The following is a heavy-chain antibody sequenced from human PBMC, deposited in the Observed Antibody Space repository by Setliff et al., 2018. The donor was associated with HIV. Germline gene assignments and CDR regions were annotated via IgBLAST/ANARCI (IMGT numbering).Heavy chain of an antibody. J-gene: IGHJ4*02. CDR2: INPNSGGT. CDR3: ARSPLDPPYNDFWSGYNPLDY. V-gene: IGHV1-2*02. Sequence: GASVKVSCKPSGGTLRSFSSWTLSWVRQVPGQGLEWMGWINPNSGGTNYAQKFQGRVTMTRDTSISTAYMELSRLRSDDTAVYYCARSPLDPPYNDFWSGYNPLDYWGQGTLVTVSS. D-gene: IGHD3-3*01. CDR1: GGTLRSFS.